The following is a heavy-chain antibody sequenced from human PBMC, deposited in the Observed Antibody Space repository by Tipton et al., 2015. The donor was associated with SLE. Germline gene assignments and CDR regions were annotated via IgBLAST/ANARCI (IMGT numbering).Heavy chain of an antibody. V-gene: IGHV3-23*03. CDR2: IYSDGST. Sequence: SLRLSCAASGFTFSSHTMSWVRQAPGKGLEWVSVIYSDGSTDYGDSVKGRFTVSRDNYRNTLYLQMDYLSAGDTAVYYCAKNKGTYWGQGTLVTVSS. CDR3: AKNKGTY. J-gene: IGHJ4*02. CDR1: GFTFSSHT. D-gene: IGHD3-10*01.